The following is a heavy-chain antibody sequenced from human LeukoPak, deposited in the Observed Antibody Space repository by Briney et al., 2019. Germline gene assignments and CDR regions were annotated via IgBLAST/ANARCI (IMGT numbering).Heavy chain of an antibody. Sequence: NPSETLSLTCTVSLDSTTSNFWSWVGQPPGKGLEWIGEIHRSGSPNYNPSLQSRVTISIDRSRNQIVLELSSVTAADTAVYYCAREILGGFNPGAYWGQGTLVTVSS. D-gene: IGHD1-14*01. J-gene: IGHJ4*02. CDR2: IHRSGSP. CDR3: AREILGGFNPGAY. CDR1: LDSTTSNF. V-gene: IGHV4-4*02.